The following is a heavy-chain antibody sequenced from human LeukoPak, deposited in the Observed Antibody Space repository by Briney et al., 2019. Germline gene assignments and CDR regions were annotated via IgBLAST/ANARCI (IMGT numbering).Heavy chain of an antibody. J-gene: IGHJ6*03. CDR1: GYSFTSYY. Sequence: KPGESLKTSCKASGYSFTSYYIGWVRQMPGKGLEWMGIIYPADSDTRYSPSFQDQVTISADKSISTAYLQWSSLKASDTAMYYCARHTDYYYMDVWGKGTTVTISS. D-gene: IGHD4-11*01. V-gene: IGHV5-51*01. CDR2: IYPADSDT. CDR3: ARHTDYYYMDV.